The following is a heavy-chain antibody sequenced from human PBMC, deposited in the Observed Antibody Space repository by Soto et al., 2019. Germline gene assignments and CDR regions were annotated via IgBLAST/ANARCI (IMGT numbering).Heavy chain of an antibody. CDR2: IYYSGST. Sequence: SETVSLTCTVSCGSISSGGYYWSWIRQHPGKGLEWIGYIYYSGSTYYNPSLKSRVTISVDTSKNQFSLKLSSVTAADTAVYYCARDRGPVALGYWGQGTLVTVSS. CDR1: CGSISSGGYY. CDR3: ARDRGPVALGY. V-gene: IGHV4-31*03. J-gene: IGHJ4*02. D-gene: IGHD6-19*01.